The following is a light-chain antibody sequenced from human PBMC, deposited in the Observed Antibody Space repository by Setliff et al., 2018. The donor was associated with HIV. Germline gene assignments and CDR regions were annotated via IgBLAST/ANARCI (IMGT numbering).Light chain of an antibody. CDR3: GTWDTSLSVLYV. V-gene: IGLV1-51*01. Sequence: VLTQPPSVSAAPGRRITISCSGRRSNIGNNYVSWYQHFPGTAPKLHIYDNNKRPSGIPDRFSGSKSGTSATLAITGLQTGDEADYYCGTWDTSLSVLYVFGTGTKVTV. CDR2: DNN. J-gene: IGLJ1*01. CDR1: RSNIGNNY.